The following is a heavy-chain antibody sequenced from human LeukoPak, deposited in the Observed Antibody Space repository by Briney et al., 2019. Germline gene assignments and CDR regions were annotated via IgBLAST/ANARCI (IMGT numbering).Heavy chain of an antibody. D-gene: IGHD1-26*01. CDR2: IYYSGST. J-gene: IGHJ4*02. V-gene: IGHV4-61*01. CDR1: GGSVSSGSYY. CDR3: ARGFPSGSYYDY. Sequence: SETLSLTCTVSGGSVSSGSYYWSWIRQPPGTGLEWIGYIYYSGSTNYNPSLKSRVTISVDTSKNQFSLKLSSVTAADTAVYYCARGFPSGSYYDYWGQGTLVTVSS.